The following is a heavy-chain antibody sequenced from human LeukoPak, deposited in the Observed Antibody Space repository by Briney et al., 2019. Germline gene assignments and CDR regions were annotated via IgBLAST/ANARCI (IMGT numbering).Heavy chain of an antibody. CDR1: GGSFSGYY. V-gene: IGHV4-34*01. Sequence: KPSETLSLTCAVYGGSFSGYYWSWIRQPPGKGLEWIGEINHSGSTNYNPSLKSRVTISVDTSKNQFSLKLSSVTAADTAVYYCASGPMYYYGSGSYYSDYWGQGTLVTVSS. D-gene: IGHD3-10*01. CDR3: ASGPMYYYGSGSYYSDY. J-gene: IGHJ4*02. CDR2: INHSGST.